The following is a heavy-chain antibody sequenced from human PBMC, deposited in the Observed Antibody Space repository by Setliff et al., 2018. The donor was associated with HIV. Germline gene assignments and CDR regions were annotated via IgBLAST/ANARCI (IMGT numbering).Heavy chain of an antibody. J-gene: IGHJ6*03. CDR1: GFIFSNFA. D-gene: IGHD5-12*01. CDR2: ISWNADFT. Sequence: GGSLRLSCAGSGFIFSNFAMYWVRQAPGKGLEWVSGISWNADFTAYAESTKGRFTISRDNARKSLYLQMNSLTTEDTAVYYCARISVASRYNSDMDVWGKGTTVTVSS. V-gene: IGHV3-9*01. CDR3: ARISVASRYNSDMDV.